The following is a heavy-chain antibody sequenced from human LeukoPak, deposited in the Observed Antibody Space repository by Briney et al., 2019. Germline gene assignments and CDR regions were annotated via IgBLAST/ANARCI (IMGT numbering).Heavy chain of an antibody. CDR3: ASCGDADTAMVGADYYGMDV. D-gene: IGHD5-18*01. Sequence: PGGSLRLSCAASGFTFSDYYMSWIRQAPGKGLEWVSYISSSGSTIYYADSVKGRFTISRDNAKNSLYLQMNSLRAEDTAVYYCASCGDADTAMVGADYYGMDVWGQGTTVTVSS. V-gene: IGHV3-11*01. CDR1: GFTFSDYY. CDR2: ISSSGSTI. J-gene: IGHJ6*02.